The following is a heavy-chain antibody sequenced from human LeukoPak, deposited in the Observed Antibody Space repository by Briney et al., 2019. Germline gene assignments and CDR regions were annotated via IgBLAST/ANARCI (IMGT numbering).Heavy chain of an antibody. CDR2: IYTSGST. CDR1: GGSISSYY. V-gene: IGHV4-4*07. Sequence: SETLSLTCTVSGGSISSYYWSWIRQPAGKGLEWIGRIYTSGSTNYNPSLKSRVTMSVDMSKNQFSLKLSSVTAADTAVYYCARLTTTAMVMSGWFDPWGQGTLVTVSS. CDR3: ARLTTTAMVMSGWFDP. D-gene: IGHD5-18*01. J-gene: IGHJ5*02.